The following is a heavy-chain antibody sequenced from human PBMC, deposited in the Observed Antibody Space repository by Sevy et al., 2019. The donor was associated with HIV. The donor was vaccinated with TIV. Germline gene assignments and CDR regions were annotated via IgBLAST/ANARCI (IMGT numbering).Heavy chain of an antibody. Sequence: GGSLRLSCVASGFTFDDYGMTWVRQAPGKGLEWVSGINWNGGNTGYADSVKGRFTISRDNAKNSLYLQMNSLRAEDTALYHCARRIRYDSSGYGFYFDHWGQGTLVTVSS. V-gene: IGHV3-20*01. D-gene: IGHD3-22*01. CDR3: ARRIRYDSSGYGFYFDH. CDR2: INWNGGNT. CDR1: GFTFDDYG. J-gene: IGHJ4*02.